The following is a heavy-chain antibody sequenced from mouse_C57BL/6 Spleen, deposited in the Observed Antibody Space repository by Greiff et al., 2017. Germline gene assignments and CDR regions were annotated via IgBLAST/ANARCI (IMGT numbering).Heavy chain of an antibody. D-gene: IGHD1-1*01. Sequence: EVKLQESGPELVKPGASVKISCKASGYSFTGYYMNWVKQSPEKSLEWIGEINPSTGGTTYNQKFKAKATLTVDKSSSTAYMQLKSLTSEDSAVYYCARNYGSSYPWYFDVWGTGTTVTVSS. J-gene: IGHJ1*03. CDR1: GYSFTGYY. CDR2: INPSTGGT. V-gene: IGHV1-42*01. CDR3: ARNYGSSYPWYFDV.